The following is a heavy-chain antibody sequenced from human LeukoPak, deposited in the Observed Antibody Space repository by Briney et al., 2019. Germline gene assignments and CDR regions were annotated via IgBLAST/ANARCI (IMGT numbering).Heavy chain of an antibody. J-gene: IGHJ4*02. CDR2: ISSSSSTI. V-gene: IGHV3-48*01. CDR1: GFTFSSYS. CDR3: ASDSSGYLDY. D-gene: IGHD3-22*01. Sequence: GGSLRLSCAASGFTFSSYSMNWVRRAPGKGLEWVSYISSSSSTIYYADSVKGRFTISRDNSKNTLYLQMNSLRAEDTAVYYCASDSSGYLDYWGQGTLVTVSS.